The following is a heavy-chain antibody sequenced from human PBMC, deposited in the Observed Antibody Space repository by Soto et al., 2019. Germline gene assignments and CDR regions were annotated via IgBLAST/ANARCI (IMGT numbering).Heavy chain of an antibody. J-gene: IGHJ4*02. V-gene: IGHV1-69*01. Sequence: QVQLVQSGAEVKKPGSSVNVSCKASGGTFSSYAISWVRQAPGQGLEWMGGIIPIFGTANYAQKFQRRVTITADESTSTAYMELSSLRSEDTAVYCGARGRSSSWTLFDYWGQGTLVTVSS. D-gene: IGHD6-13*01. CDR1: GGTFSSYA. CDR3: ARGRSSSWTLFDY. CDR2: IIPIFGTA.